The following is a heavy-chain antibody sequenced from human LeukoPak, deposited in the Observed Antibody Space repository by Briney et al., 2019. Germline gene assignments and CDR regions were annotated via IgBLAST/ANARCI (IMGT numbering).Heavy chain of an antibody. J-gene: IGHJ4*02. CDR3: ARWGGWGYSGFDY. V-gene: IGHV4-59*08. CDR1: GDSISGFY. Sequence: PSETLSLTCTVSGDSISGFYWNWIRQPPGKGLEWIGYMYYSGITNYNPSLKSRVTISVDTSKNQFSLKLSSVTAADTAVYYCARWGGWGYSGFDYWGQGTLVTVSS. CDR2: MYYSGIT. D-gene: IGHD1-26*01.